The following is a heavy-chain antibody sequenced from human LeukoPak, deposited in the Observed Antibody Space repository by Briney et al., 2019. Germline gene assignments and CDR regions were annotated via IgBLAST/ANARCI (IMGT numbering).Heavy chain of an antibody. J-gene: IGHJ4*02. CDR2: ISFDGSNQ. V-gene: IGHV3-30*18. CDR3: AKPPEVGATVAYFDY. D-gene: IGHD1-26*01. CDR1: GFTFSGYG. Sequence: GGSLRLSCAASGFTFSGYGMHWVRQAPGKGLEWVALISFDGSNQYYADSVKGRFTISRDNSKNTLYLQMSSLRAEDTAVYYCAKPPEVGATVAYFDYWGQGTLVTVSS.